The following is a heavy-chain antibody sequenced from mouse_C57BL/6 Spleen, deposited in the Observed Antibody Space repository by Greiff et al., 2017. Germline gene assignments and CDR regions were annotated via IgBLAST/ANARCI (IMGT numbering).Heavy chain of an antibody. CDR2: IYPGSGNT. Sequence: QVQLQQSGAELVRPGASVKLSCKASGYTFTDYYINWVKQRPGQGLEWIARIYPGSGNTYYNEKFKGKATLTAEKSSSTAYMQLSSLTSEDSAVYFCARNRDDGYYAFDYWGQGTTLTVSS. CDR3: ARNRDDGYYAFDY. D-gene: IGHD2-3*01. J-gene: IGHJ2*01. CDR1: GYTFTDYY. V-gene: IGHV1-76*01.